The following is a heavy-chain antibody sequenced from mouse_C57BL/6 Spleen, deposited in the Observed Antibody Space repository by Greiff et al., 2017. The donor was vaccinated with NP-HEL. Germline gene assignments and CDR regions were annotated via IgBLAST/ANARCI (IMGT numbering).Heavy chain of an antibody. V-gene: IGHV1-5*01. CDR1: GYTFTSYW. D-gene: IGHD2-2*01. CDR2: IYPGNSDT. CDR3: TRYPYGYDGAYYAMDY. Sequence: VQLQQSGTVLARPGASVKMSCKTSGYTFTSYWMHWVKQRPGQGLEWLGAIYPGNSDTSYNQKFKGKAKLTAVTSASTAYMELSSLTNEDSAVYYCTRYPYGYDGAYYAMDYWGQGTSVTVSS. J-gene: IGHJ4*01.